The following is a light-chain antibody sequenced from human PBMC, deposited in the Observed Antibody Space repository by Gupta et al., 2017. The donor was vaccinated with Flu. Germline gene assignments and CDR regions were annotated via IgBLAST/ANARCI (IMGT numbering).Light chain of an antibody. CDR2: EVS. Sequence: TSSDVGGYNYVSWYQQHPGKAPNLMIYEVSNRPSGVSNRFSGSKSGNTASLTISGLQAEDEADYYCSSYTSSSTWVFGGGTKLTVL. CDR1: SSDVGGYNY. CDR3: SSYTSSSTWV. J-gene: IGLJ3*02. V-gene: IGLV2-14*01.